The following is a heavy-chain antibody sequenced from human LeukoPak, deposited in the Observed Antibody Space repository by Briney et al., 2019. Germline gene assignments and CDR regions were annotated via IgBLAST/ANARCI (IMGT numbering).Heavy chain of an antibody. CDR2: IYTSGST. V-gene: IGHV4-4*07. D-gene: IGHD2-2*01. J-gene: IGHJ4*02. CDR1: GGSISSYY. Sequence: SETLSLTCTVSGGSISSYYWSWIRQPAGKGLEWIGRIYTSGSTNYNPSLKSRVTISVDTSKNQFSPKLSSVTAADTAVYYCARGFVPAANFDYWGQGTLVTVSS. CDR3: ARGFVPAANFDY.